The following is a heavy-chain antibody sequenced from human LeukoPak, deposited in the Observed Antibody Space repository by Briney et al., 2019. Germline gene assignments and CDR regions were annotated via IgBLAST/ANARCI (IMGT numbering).Heavy chain of an antibody. CDR1: GFTFSRYA. V-gene: IGHV3-21*05. D-gene: IGHD6-19*01. CDR2: INTDSSDI. J-gene: IGHJ3*02. Sequence: PGGSLRLSCAASGFTFSRYAMNWVRQAPGKGLQWVSYINTDSSDIHYADSVKGRFTISRDNAKNSLYLQMNSLRAEDTALYYCAKVRGQYSSGWYDSAFDIWGQGTMVTVSS. CDR3: AKVRGQYSSGWYDSAFDI.